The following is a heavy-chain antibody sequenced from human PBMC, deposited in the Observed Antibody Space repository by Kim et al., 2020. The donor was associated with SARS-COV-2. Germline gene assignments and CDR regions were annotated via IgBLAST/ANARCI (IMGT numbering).Heavy chain of an antibody. CDR1: GGTFSSYA. D-gene: IGHD6-13*01. J-gene: IGHJ4*02. Sequence: SVKVSCKASGGTFSSYAISWVRQAPGQGLEWMGRIIPILGIANYAQKFQGRVTITADKSTSTAYMELSSLRSEDTAVYYCARDQEGSSSWESGKNFDYWGQGTLVTVSS. V-gene: IGHV1-69*04. CDR2: IIPILGIA. CDR3: ARDQEGSSSWESGKNFDY.